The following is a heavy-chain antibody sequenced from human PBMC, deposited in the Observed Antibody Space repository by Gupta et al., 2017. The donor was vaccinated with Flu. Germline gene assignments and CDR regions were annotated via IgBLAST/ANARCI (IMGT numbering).Heavy chain of an antibody. D-gene: IGHD3-10*01. CDR3: AKGGSSPFNWFDP. CDR2: IHPLDSDT. J-gene: IGHJ5*02. V-gene: IGHV5-51*04. Sequence: EEQLVQSGAEVKKPGESLKISCKASGYKFTNYWIAWVRQMPGKGLEWMGLIHPLDSDTKYNPSFQGQVTISVDKPIDTAFLQWSSLKASDTAIYYCAKGGSSPFNWFDPWGQGTLVTVSS. CDR1: GYKFTNYW.